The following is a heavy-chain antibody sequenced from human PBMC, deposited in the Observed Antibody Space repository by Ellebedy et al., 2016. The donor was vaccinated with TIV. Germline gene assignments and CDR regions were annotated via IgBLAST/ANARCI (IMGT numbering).Heavy chain of an antibody. J-gene: IGHJ4*02. D-gene: IGHD3-22*01. Sequence: PGGSLRLSCAASGFTFNRFWMNWVRQAPGKGLEWVANIKEEGSEKYYVDSVKGRFTISRDNAKNSLYLQMNSLRAEDTAVYYCAREIPESYDNSSWFDYWGQGTLVTVSS. V-gene: IGHV3-7*01. CDR1: GFTFNRFW. CDR2: IKEEGSEK. CDR3: AREIPESYDNSSWFDY.